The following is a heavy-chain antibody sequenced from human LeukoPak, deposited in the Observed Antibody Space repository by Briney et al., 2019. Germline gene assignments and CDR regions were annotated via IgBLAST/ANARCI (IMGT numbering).Heavy chain of an antibody. J-gene: IGHJ4*02. CDR3: ARHVGVVQGGHFDY. V-gene: IGHV4-39*01. CDR2: IYYSGST. Sequence: SETLSLTCTVSGGSISSSYYWGWIRQPPGKGLEWIGSIYYSGSTYYNPSLKSRVTISVDTSKNQFSLKLSSVTAADTAVYYCARHVGVVQGGHFDYWGQGTLVTVSS. D-gene: IGHD3-3*01. CDR1: GGSISSSYY.